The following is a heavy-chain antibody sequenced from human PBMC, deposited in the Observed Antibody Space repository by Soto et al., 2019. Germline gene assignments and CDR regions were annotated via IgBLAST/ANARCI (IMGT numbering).Heavy chain of an antibody. V-gene: IGHV3-30*18. D-gene: IGHD3-22*01. Sequence: QVQLVESGGGVVQPGRSLRLSCAASGFTFSSYGVHWVRQAPGKGLEWVASVSYDGSNKHYGDSVKGRFTISRDNSRNTLDLQMNNLRAEDTAVYYCAKDTYYYDRSGYYTYDHWGQGTQVTVSS. CDR3: AKDTYYYDRSGYYTYDH. CDR1: GFTFSSYG. J-gene: IGHJ4*02. CDR2: VSYDGSNK.